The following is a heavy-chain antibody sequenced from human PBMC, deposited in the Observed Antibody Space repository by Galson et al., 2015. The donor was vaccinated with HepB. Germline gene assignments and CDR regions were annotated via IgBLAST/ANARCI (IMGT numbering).Heavy chain of an antibody. CDR3: ARFNIAAAGTPKGMDV. CDR2: INAGNGNT. Sequence: SVKVSCKASGYTFTSYAMHWVRQAPGQRLEWMGWINAGNGNTKYSQKFQGRVTITRDTSASTAYMELSSLRSEDTAVYYCARFNIAAAGTPKGMDVWGQGTTVTVSS. D-gene: IGHD6-13*01. V-gene: IGHV1-3*01. J-gene: IGHJ6*02. CDR1: GYTFTSYA.